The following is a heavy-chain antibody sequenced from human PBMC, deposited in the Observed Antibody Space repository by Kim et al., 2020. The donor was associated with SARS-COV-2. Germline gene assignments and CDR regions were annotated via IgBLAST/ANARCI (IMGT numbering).Heavy chain of an antibody. V-gene: IGHV4-38-2*02. D-gene: IGHD1-26*01. J-gene: IGHJ4*02. CDR1: GYSISSGYY. CDR2: IYHSGST. Sequence: SETLSLTCTVSGYSISSGYYWGWIRQPPGKGLEWIGSIYHSGSTYYNPSLKSRVTISVDTSKNQFSLKLSSVTAADTAVYYCAAGWELGGWAFDYWGQGT. CDR3: AAGWELGGWAFDY.